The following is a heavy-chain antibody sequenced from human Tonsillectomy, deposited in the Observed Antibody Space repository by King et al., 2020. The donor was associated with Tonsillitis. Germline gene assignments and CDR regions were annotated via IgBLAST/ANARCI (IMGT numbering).Heavy chain of an antibody. CDR3: GKDLSQTYSFDD. D-gene: IGHD2-15*01. Sequence: VQLVESGGGLVQPGGSLRLSCSASGFRFRTHTMHWVRQAPGKGLEYVSSIGYHGERTFYADSVKDRFTISKDDSKSTLYVKMSGLRVEDTAVYYCGKDLSQTYSFDDGGPGPLV. V-gene: IGHV3-64*05. CDR1: GFRFRTHT. J-gene: IGHJ4*02. CDR2: IGYHGERT.